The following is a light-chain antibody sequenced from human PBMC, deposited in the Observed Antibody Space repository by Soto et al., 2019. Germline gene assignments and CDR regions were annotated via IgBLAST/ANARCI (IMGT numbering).Light chain of an antibody. CDR3: QQYGSLYT. V-gene: IGKV3-20*01. CDR2: CAS. CDR1: QSVGSSY. J-gene: IGKJ2*01. Sequence: EIVLTQSPGTLSLSPGERATLSCRASQSVGSSYLAWYQQKPGQAPRLLIYCASSRATGTPDRFSGSGSGTDFTLTISGLEAEAFAVYYCQQYGSLYTFGQGTKLEIK.